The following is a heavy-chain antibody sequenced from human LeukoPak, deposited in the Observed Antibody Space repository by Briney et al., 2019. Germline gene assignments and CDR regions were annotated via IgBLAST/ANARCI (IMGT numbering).Heavy chain of an antibody. D-gene: IGHD3-3*01. Sequence: GGSLRLSCAASRFTFSSYGMHWVRQAPGKGLEWVAYIQYDGSNEQYADSVKGRFSISRDSSKNILYLQMNSLRAEDTAVYYCARGLRFLEWSNYYYYYMDVWGKGTTVTVSS. J-gene: IGHJ6*03. V-gene: IGHV3-30*02. CDR2: IQYDGSNE. CDR1: RFTFSSYG. CDR3: ARGLRFLEWSNYYYYYMDV.